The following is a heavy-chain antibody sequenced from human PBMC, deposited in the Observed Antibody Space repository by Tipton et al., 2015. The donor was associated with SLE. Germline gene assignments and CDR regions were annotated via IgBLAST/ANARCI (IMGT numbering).Heavy chain of an antibody. V-gene: IGHV3-74*01. D-gene: IGHD6-19*01. CDR3: ARDRGSGWYNFDL. CDR2: ISGDGTSL. J-gene: IGHJ4*02. Sequence: SLRLSCAASGFTFSSYWMHWVRRVPGKGLLWVAHISGDGTSLNYADAVKGRFTISRDTAKSTVSLQMNSLRVEDTAVYYCARDRGSGWYNFDLWGQGTLVTVSS. CDR1: GFTFSSYW.